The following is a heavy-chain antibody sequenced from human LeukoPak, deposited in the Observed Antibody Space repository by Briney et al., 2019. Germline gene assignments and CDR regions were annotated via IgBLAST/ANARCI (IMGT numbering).Heavy chain of an antibody. CDR3: ARGRGSGSLRGWLDP. CDR2: INQSGST. V-gene: IGHV4-34*01. D-gene: IGHD1-26*01. CDR1: GGSSSGYY. J-gene: IGHJ5*02. Sequence: PSETLSLTCAVYGGSSSGYYWNWIRQPPGKGLEWIGEINQSGSTNYNPSLNSRLTMSVDTSKNQFSLNLSSVTAADAAVYYCARGRGSGSLRGWLDPWGQGTLVTVSS.